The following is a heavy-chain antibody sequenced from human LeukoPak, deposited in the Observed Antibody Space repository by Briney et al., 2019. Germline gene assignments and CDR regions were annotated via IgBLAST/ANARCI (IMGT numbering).Heavy chain of an antibody. CDR3: ARYCSSTSCYYYYGMDV. CDR2: INHSGST. D-gene: IGHD2-2*01. Sequence: SETLSLTCAVYGGSFSGYYWSWIRQPPGKGLEWIGEINHSGSTNYNPSLKSRVTISVDTPKNQFSLKLSSVTAADTAVYYCARYCSSTSCYYYYGMDVWGKGTAVTVSS. J-gene: IGHJ6*04. CDR1: GGSFSGYY. V-gene: IGHV4-34*01.